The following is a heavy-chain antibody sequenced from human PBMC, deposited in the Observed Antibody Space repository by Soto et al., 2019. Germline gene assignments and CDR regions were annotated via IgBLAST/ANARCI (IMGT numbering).Heavy chain of an antibody. Sequence: EVQLVESGGGLVQPGGSLRLSCAASGFTFSSYSMNWVRQAPGKGLEWVSSISSSSSYIYYADSVKGRFTISRDNAKNSLYLQMISLRAEDTAVYYCARDQPGYSYGYGLGYWGQGTLVTVSS. D-gene: IGHD5-18*01. CDR1: GFTFSSYS. CDR2: ISSSSSYI. V-gene: IGHV3-21*01. J-gene: IGHJ4*02. CDR3: ARDQPGYSYGYGLGY.